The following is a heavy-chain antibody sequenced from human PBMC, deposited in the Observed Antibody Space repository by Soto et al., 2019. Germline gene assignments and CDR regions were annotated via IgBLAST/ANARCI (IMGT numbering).Heavy chain of an antibody. V-gene: IGHV1-18*01. Sequence: QVQLVQSGAEVKKPGASVKVSCKASGYTFTRYGVSWVRQAPGQRLEWMGWISADNGNTHYAQNFQGRVTMTTDTSTSTVYMELRSLRSDDTAVYYCARDRVAAARNYYYGMDVWDQGTTVTVSS. CDR3: ARDRVAAARNYYYGMDV. CDR1: GYTFTRYG. J-gene: IGHJ6*02. CDR2: ISADNGNT. D-gene: IGHD6-13*01.